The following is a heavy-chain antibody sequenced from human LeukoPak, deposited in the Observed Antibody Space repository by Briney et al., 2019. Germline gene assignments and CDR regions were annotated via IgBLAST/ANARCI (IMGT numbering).Heavy chain of an antibody. D-gene: IGHD3-22*01. Sequence: ASVKVSCKASGYTFSTYHIHWVRQAPGQGLEWMGIINPSGGNTNYAQKFQGRVTMTTDTSTTTIYMELSSLRSDDMAVYYCARADSADYYDSGGSIDYWGQRTLVTVSS. V-gene: IGHV1-46*01. CDR3: ARADSADYYDSGGSIDY. CDR1: GYTFSTYH. CDR2: INPSGGNT. J-gene: IGHJ4*02.